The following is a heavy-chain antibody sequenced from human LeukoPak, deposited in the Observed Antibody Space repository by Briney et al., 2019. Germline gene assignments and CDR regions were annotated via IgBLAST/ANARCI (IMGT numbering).Heavy chain of an antibody. CDR2: ISFSGGST. CDR1: GFTFSDSA. J-gene: IGHJ3*01. V-gene: IGHV3-23*01. CDR3: ARDIQLST. D-gene: IGHD5-24*01. Sequence: GGSLRLSCAASGFTFSDSAMSWVRQAPGKGLEWVSLISFSGGSTYYADSVKGRFTISRDNSKDMLYLQMNSLRAEDTAIYYCARDIQLSTWGLGTMVTVCS.